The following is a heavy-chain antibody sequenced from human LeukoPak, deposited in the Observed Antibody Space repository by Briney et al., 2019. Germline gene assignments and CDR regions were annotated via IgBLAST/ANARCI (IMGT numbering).Heavy chain of an antibody. V-gene: IGHV1-2*02. D-gene: IGHD1-26*01. J-gene: IGHJ5*02. CDR3: ARGASSNWFDP. CDR1: GYTFTAYY. CDR2: INPNSGGT. Sequence: AXVXVSYKASGYTFTAYYMHWVRQAPGQGLEWVGWINPNSGGTNSAQNFQGRGTITRDTSISTDYMELSSLRSDDTAVYYCARGASSNWFDPWGQGTLVTXXS.